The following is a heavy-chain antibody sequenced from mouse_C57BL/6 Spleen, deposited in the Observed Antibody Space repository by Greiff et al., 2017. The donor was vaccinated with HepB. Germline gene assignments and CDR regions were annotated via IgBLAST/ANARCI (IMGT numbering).Heavy chain of an antibody. CDR1: GYAFTNYL. J-gene: IGHJ2*01. CDR3: ARSDYGSSYGGCDY. Sequence: VQLQQSGAELVRPGTSVKVSCKASGYAFTNYLIEWVKQRPGQGLEWIGVINPGSGGTNYNEKFKGKATLTADKSSSTAYMQLSSLTSEDSAVYFCARSDYGSSYGGCDYWGQGTTLTVSS. CDR2: INPGSGGT. D-gene: IGHD1-1*01. V-gene: IGHV1-54*01.